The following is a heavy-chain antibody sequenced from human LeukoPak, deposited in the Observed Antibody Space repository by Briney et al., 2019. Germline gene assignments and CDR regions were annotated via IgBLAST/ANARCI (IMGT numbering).Heavy chain of an antibody. CDR2: IKSDGSNT. V-gene: IGHV3-74*01. Sequence: GGSLRLSCAASGFTFSDYYMSWIRQAPGKELVWVSRIKSDGSNTNYADSVKGRFTISRDNAKNTLYLQMNSLRAEDTAVYYCARFGSTTFADYWGQGTLVTVSS. CDR1: GFTFSDYY. J-gene: IGHJ4*02. D-gene: IGHD3-16*01. CDR3: ARFGSTTFADY.